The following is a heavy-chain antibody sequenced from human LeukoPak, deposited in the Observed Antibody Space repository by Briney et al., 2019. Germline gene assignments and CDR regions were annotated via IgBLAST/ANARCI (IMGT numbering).Heavy chain of an antibody. Sequence: GESLKISCEGSGYIFDNYWIGWVRQMPGRGLEWMGIIYPGDSDTRYSPSFQGQVTISADKSISTAYLQWSSLKASDTAMYYCARLAEGAFDIWGQGTMVTVSS. V-gene: IGHV5-51*01. CDR2: IYPGDSDT. CDR3: ARLAEGAFDI. CDR1: GYIFDNYW. J-gene: IGHJ3*02.